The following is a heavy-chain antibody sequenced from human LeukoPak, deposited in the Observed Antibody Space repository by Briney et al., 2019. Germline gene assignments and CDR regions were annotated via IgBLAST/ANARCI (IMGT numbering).Heavy chain of an antibody. Sequence: SVKVSCKASGGTFSSYAISWVRQAPGQGLEWMGRIIPIFGTANYAQKSQGRVTITTDESTSTAYMELSSLRSEDTAVYYCARGNSGYDYRPDVEPFHFDYWGQGTLVTVSS. CDR3: ARGNSGYDYRPDVEPFHFDY. CDR1: GGTFSSYA. CDR2: IIPIFGTA. V-gene: IGHV1-69*05. D-gene: IGHD5-12*01. J-gene: IGHJ4*02.